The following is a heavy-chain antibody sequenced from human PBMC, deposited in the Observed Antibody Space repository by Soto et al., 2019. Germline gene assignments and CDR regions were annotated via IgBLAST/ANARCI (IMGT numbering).Heavy chain of an antibody. D-gene: IGHD3-16*01. CDR1: GDSISSSGYS. CDR2: IYHSGCT. CDR3: ARHTRAVWISDY. V-gene: IGHV4-30-2*01. J-gene: IGHJ4*02. Sequence: QLQLQESAPGLVKPSQTLSLTCGVSGDSISSSGYSWDWIRQPPGKGLEWIGCIYHSGCTLYNPSLQSRVTISVDKSKNQFSLKLSSVTAADTAVYYCARHTRAVWISDYWGQGILVTVSS.